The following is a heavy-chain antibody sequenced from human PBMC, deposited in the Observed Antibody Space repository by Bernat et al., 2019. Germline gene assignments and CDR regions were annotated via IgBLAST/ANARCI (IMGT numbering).Heavy chain of an antibody. D-gene: IGHD3-22*01. J-gene: IGHJ4*02. Sequence: VQLVESGGGLVQPGGSLRLSCAASGFTVSSNYMSWARQAPGKGLEWVAVISYDGSNKYYADSVKGRFTISRDNSKNTLYLQMNSLRAEDTAVYYCAKDREVYYYDSSVWGYFDYWGQGTLVTVSS. V-gene: IGHV3-30*18. CDR2: ISYDGSNK. CDR3: AKDREVYYYDSSVWGYFDY. CDR1: GFTVSSNY.